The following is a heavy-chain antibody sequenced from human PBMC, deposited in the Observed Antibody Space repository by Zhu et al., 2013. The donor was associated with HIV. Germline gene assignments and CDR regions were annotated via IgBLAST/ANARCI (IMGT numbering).Heavy chain of an antibody. J-gene: IGHJ6*02. CDR3: TRGDGNYHYSYYMDV. D-gene: IGHD3-16*01. CDR1: GYTFTGYY. Sequence: QVQLVQSGAEVKKPGASVKVSCKASGYTFTGYYIHWVRQAPGQGLQWMGLVNPNNGYTNFGPDFQGRVAMSRDTSTSIVYMEMRSLRLDDTAVYFCTRGDGNYHYSYYMDVWGQGTTVTVFS. V-gene: IGHV1-2*06. CDR2: VNPNNGYT.